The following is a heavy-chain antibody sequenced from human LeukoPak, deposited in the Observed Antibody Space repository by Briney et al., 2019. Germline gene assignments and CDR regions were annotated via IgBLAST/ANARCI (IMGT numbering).Heavy chain of an antibody. Sequence: SETLSLTCTVSGGSISSSSYYWGWIRQPPRKGLEWIGSIYYSGSTYYNPSLKSRVTISVDTSKNQFSLKLSSVTAADTAVYYCARMPRGYLSDRNQFDYWGQGTLVTVSS. CDR2: IYYSGST. CDR3: ARMPRGYLSDRNQFDY. CDR1: GGSISSSSYY. J-gene: IGHJ4*02. D-gene: IGHD1-14*01. V-gene: IGHV4-39*07.